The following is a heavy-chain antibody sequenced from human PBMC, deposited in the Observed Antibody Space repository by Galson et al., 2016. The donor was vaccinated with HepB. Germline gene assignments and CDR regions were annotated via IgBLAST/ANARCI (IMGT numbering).Heavy chain of an antibody. CDR1: GFIFSSYS. D-gene: IGHD1-26*01. V-gene: IGHV3-48*02. J-gene: IGHJ3*02. CDR3: AGDRLWAPNAFDI. CDR2: VSSSSYI. Sequence: SLRLSCAASGFIFSSYSMNWVRRAPGKGLEWVSYVSSSSYIYYADSVKGRFTISRDNAKNSLYLQMNSLRDEDTAVYYCAGDRLWAPNAFDIWGQGTMVTVSS.